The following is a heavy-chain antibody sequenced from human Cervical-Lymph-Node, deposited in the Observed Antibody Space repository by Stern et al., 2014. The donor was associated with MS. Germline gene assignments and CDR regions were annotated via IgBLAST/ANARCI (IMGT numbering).Heavy chain of an antibody. Sequence: VQLVESGPGLVKPSETLSLTCTVSGGSLSSYYWSWVRQPPGKGLEWLGYIYYSGSTNDNPAHKRRVTISGDTSKNQFSLKLSSVTAADTAVYYCAREADYGGNSVLDYWGQGTLVTVSS. CDR3: AREADYGGNSVLDY. J-gene: IGHJ4*02. CDR2: IYYSGST. V-gene: IGHV4-59*01. CDR1: GGSLSSYY. D-gene: IGHD4-23*01.